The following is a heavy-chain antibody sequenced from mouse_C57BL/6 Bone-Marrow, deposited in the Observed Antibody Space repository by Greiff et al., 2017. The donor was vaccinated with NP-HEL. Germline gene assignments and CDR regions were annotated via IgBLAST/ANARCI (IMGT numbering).Heavy chain of an antibody. V-gene: IGHV5-6*01. Sequence: EVQLQQSGGDLVKPGGSLKLSCAASGFTFSSYAMSWVRQTPDKRLEWVATISSGGSYTYYPDSVKGRFTISRDNAKNTLYLQMSSLKSEDTAMYYCARPGSWLITTVVGWYFDVWGTGTTVTVSS. J-gene: IGHJ1*03. CDR1: GFTFSSYA. CDR2: ISSGGSYT. D-gene: IGHD1-1*01. CDR3: ARPGSWLITTVVGWYFDV.